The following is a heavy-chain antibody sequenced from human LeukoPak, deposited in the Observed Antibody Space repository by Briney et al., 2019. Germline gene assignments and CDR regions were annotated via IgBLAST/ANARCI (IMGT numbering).Heavy chain of an antibody. Sequence: SETLSLTCTVSGGSISSSSYYWGWIRQPPGKGLEWIGSIYYSGSTHYYNPSLNSRVTISLDTSKNQFSLKLSSVTAADTAVYYCARVGIMDAFDIWGQGTMVTVSS. CDR3: ARVGIMDAFDI. V-gene: IGHV4-39*07. J-gene: IGHJ3*02. CDR2: IYYSGSTH. CDR1: GGSISSSSYY. D-gene: IGHD1-14*01.